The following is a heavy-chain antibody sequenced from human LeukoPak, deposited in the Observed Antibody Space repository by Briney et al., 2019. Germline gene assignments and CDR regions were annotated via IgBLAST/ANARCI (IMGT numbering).Heavy chain of an antibody. V-gene: IGHV1-18*01. Sequence: ASVKVSCKASGYTFTSYGISWVRQAPGQGLEWMGWISAYSGNTNYAQKLQGRVTMTTDTSTSTAYMELRSLRSDDTAVYYCARVSGGRYCSSTSCPNWFDPWGQGTLVTVSS. CDR2: ISAYSGNT. J-gene: IGHJ5*02. D-gene: IGHD2-2*01. CDR1: GYTFTSYG. CDR3: ARVSGGRYCSSTSCPNWFDP.